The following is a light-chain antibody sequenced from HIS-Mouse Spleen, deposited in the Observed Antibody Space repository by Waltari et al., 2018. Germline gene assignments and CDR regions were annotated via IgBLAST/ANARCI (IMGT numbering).Light chain of an antibody. CDR2: DVS. CDR1: SSDVGGYNY. Sequence: QSALTQPRSVSGSPGQSVTISCTGTSSDVGGYNYVSWYQQPPGKAPTLMIYDVSNRPSGFPDRFSGAKSSNTASLTLSGRQAEDEADYYCCSYAGSYTYVFGTGTKVTVL. CDR3: CSYAGSYTYV. V-gene: IGLV2-11*01. J-gene: IGLJ1*01.